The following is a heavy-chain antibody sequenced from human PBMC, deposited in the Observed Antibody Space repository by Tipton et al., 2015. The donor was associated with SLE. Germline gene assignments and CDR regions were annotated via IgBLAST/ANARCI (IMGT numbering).Heavy chain of an antibody. D-gene: IGHD1-26*01. CDR3: ATRRVSSGSLDF. Sequence: SLRLSCAASGFTFSSYAMHWVRQAPGKGLEWVAVISYDGSNKYYADSVKGRFTISRDNSKNTLYLQTNSLRAEDTAVYYCATRRVSSGSLDFWGQGTLVTVSS. V-gene: IGHV3-30-3*01. CDR1: GFTFSSYA. J-gene: IGHJ4*02. CDR2: ISYDGSNK.